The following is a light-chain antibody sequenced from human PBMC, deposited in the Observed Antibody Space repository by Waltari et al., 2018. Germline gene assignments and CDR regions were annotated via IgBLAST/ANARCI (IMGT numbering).Light chain of an antibody. J-gene: IGKJ1*01. V-gene: IGKV3-15*01. CDR3: QQYDNWPRT. Sequence: ETVMTQSPAALSVSPGERATLFCRASQSVGRDLAWYQQKPGQAPRLLISAASTRATVIPVRFSGGGSGTVFTLTIRSMQAQDFAVYYCQQYDNWPRTFGQGTRVEI. CDR2: AAS. CDR1: QSVGRD.